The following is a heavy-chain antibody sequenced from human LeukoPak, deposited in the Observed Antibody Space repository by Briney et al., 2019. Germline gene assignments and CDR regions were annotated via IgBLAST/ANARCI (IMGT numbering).Heavy chain of an antibody. Sequence: PGGSLKLSCVASGFTFSGSAMHWVRQASGKGLEWVARIRSKAGSYATEYAASVKGRFTISRDNSKNTLDLQMNSLRAEDTALYYRARDGSWGWAQYDHWGQGILVTVSS. CDR1: GFTFSGSA. CDR3: ARDGSWGWAQYDH. V-gene: IGHV3-73*01. J-gene: IGHJ4*02. CDR2: IRSKAGSYAT. D-gene: IGHD5-24*01.